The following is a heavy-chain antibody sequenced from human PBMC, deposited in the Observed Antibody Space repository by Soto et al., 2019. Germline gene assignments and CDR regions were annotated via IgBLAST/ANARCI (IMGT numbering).Heavy chain of an antibody. CDR1: GGSFSGYY. CDR2: INHSGST. J-gene: IGHJ4*02. D-gene: IGHD3-10*01. V-gene: IGHV4-34*01. CDR3: ARRFRRGVLDY. Sequence: QVQLQQWGAGLLKPSETLSLTCAVYGGSFSGYYWSWIRQPPGKGLEWIGEINHSGSTNYNPSLKSRVTISVDTSKNQFSLKLSSVTAADTAVYYCARRFRRGVLDYWGQGTLVTVSS.